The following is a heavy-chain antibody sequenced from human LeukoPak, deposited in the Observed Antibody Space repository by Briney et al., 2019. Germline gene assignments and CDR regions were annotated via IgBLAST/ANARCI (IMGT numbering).Heavy chain of an antibody. CDR2: IYSRDGST. V-gene: IGHV1-46*01. CDR1: GYSFTSNY. J-gene: IGHJ4*02. D-gene: IGHD5-18*01. CDR3: ARQWVYTAYDY. Sequence: ASVKVSCKASGYSFTSNYIHWVRQAPGQGLEWMGMIYSRDGSTSYAQKFQGRVTVTRDTSTSTVHMELRSLRSDDTAVYYCARQWVYTAYDYWGQGTLVTVSS.